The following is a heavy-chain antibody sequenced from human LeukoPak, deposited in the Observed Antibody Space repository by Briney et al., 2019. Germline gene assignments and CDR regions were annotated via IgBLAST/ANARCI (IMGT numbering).Heavy chain of an antibody. Sequence: PGGSLRLSCAASGFTFSDYYMSWIRQAPGKGLEWVSYISSSGSTIYYADSVKGRFTISRDNAKNSLYLQMNGLRADDSAVYYCARDPNSKIGAFDLWGQGTMVTVSS. V-gene: IGHV3-11*04. D-gene: IGHD2/OR15-2a*01. J-gene: IGHJ3*01. CDR3: ARDPNSKIGAFDL. CDR2: ISSSGSTI. CDR1: GFTFSDYY.